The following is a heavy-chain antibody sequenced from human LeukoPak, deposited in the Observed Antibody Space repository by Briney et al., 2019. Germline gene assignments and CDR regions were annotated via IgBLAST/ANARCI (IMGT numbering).Heavy chain of an antibody. J-gene: IGHJ3*02. D-gene: IGHD3-10*01. V-gene: IGHV3-7*01. CDR3: ARDALLWFGELLPQGGAFDI. Sequence: QAGGSLRLSCAASGFTLSNHWLIWVRQAPGKGRECVANRKKDGIEKYYLDSVKGRFTISRDNAKNSLYLQMNSLRAEDTAVYYCARDALLWFGELLPQGGAFDIWGQGTMVTVSS. CDR1: GFTLSNHW. CDR2: RKKDGIEK.